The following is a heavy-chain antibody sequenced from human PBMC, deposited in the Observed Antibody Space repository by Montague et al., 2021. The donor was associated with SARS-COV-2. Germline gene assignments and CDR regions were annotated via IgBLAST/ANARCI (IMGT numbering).Heavy chain of an antibody. D-gene: IGHD6-19*01. Sequence: SLRLSCAASGFSFTTFSMYWVRQAPGKGLEWVAVISSDGSNKYFPDSVRGRFTISRDRSQNTVFLQMNTLRPEDTGVYYCARAGVKDNGWYLSYFDHWGQGTLVTVSS. J-gene: IGHJ4*03. CDR2: ISSDGSNK. V-gene: IGHV3-30*04. CDR1: GFSFTTFS. CDR3: ARAGVKDNGWYLSYFDH.